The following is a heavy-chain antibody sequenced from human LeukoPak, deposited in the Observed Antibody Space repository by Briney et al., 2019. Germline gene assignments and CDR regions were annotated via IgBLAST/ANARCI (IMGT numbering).Heavy chain of an antibody. CDR2: INAGNGNT. D-gene: IGHD3-3*01. Sequence: ASVKVSCKASGYIFTSYAMHWVRQAPGQRLEWMGWINAGNGNTKYSQKFQGRVTITADESTSTAYMELSSLGSEDTAVYYCARDRKSYDFWSGYYGYYYGMDVWGQGTTVTVSS. V-gene: IGHV1-3*01. CDR3: ARDRKSYDFWSGYYGYYYGMDV. CDR1: GYIFTSYA. J-gene: IGHJ6*02.